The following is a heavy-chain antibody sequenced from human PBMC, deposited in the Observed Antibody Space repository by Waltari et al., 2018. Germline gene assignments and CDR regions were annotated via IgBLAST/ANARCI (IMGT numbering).Heavy chain of an antibody. V-gene: IGHV4-4*07. CDR1: GGSISSYY. CDR2: IYTSGST. Sequence: QVQLQESGPGLVKPSETLSLTCTVSGGSISSYYWSRIRQPAGQGLEWIGRIYTSGSTNYNPSHKSRVTMSVDTSKNQFSLKLSSVTAADTAVYYGARDKVYSGYDHPVGYYYMDVWGKGTTVTVSS. CDR3: ARDKVYSGYDHPVGYYYMDV. J-gene: IGHJ6*03. D-gene: IGHD5-12*01.